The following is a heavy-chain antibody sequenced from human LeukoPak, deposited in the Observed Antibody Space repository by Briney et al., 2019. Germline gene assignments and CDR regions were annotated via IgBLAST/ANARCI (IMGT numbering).Heavy chain of an antibody. CDR3: ARDPPDYYGSGIATGY. CDR2: ISSSSSYI. J-gene: IGHJ4*02. CDR1: GFTFSSYS. V-gene: IGHV3-21*01. Sequence: GGSLRLSCAASGFTFSSYSMNWVRQAPGKGLEWVSSISSSSSYIYYADSVKGRFTISRDNAKNSLYLQMNSLRAEDTAVYYCARDPPDYYGSGIATGYWGQGTLVTVSS. D-gene: IGHD3-10*01.